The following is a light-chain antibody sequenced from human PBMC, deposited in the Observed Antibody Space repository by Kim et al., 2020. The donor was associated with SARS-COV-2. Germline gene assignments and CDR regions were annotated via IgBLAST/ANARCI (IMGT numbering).Light chain of an antibody. Sequence: QSALTQPRSVSGSPGQSVTISCTGTSTDIGAYDFVSWYQHPPGKAPKLLISDVTKRPSGVPDRFSGSKSGNTASLTISGLQADDEADYYCCSYAGSYTFVLFGGGTQLTVL. CDR1: STDIGAYDF. CDR3: CSYAGSYTFVL. CDR2: DVT. J-gene: IGLJ2*01. V-gene: IGLV2-11*01.